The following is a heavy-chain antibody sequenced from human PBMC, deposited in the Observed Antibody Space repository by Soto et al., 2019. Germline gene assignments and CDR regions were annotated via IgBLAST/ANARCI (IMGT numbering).Heavy chain of an antibody. D-gene: IGHD3-10*01. V-gene: IGHV3-48*01. CDR2: ITDGLTK. CDR1: GFSFSNYN. CDR3: AKVRAAFSGTSIHANCDY. J-gene: IGHJ4*02. Sequence: GGSLRLSCAASGFSFSNYNMNWVRQAPGKGLEWVAHITDGLTKHYADFVQGRFIISRDNAKNSLCLELTDLRAEDTAVYYCAKVRAAFSGTSIHANCDYWGQGTLVTVSS.